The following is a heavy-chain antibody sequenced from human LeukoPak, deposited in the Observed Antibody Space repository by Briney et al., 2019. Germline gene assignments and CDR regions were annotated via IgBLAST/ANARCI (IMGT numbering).Heavy chain of an antibody. CDR1: ELSLSLYA. V-gene: IGHV3-23*01. D-gene: IGHD3-22*01. CDR2: ISGSGGST. Sequence: GGSLRLSCVASELSLSLYAMSWVRQAPGKGLEWVSAISGSGGSTYYAASVKGRFAISRDNSKNTLYLQMNSLRAEDTAVYYCAKSHYYDSGGHLDYWGQGTLVTVSS. J-gene: IGHJ4*02. CDR3: AKSHYYDSGGHLDY.